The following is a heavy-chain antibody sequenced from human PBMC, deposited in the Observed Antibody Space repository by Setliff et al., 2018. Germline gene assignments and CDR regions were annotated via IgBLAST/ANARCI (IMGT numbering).Heavy chain of an antibody. CDR2: IIPIFGTA. CDR1: GGTFSSYD. D-gene: IGHD3-3*01. CDR3: ASDGQGNYNFWSGSYYYYGMDV. J-gene: IGHJ6*02. V-gene: IGHV1-69*06. Sequence: SVKVSCKASGGTFSSYDISWVRQAPGQGLEWMGRIIPIFGTANYAQKFQGRVTITADKSTSTAYMELSRLRSDDTAVYYCASDGQGNYNFWSGSYYYYGMDVWGQGTTVTVSS.